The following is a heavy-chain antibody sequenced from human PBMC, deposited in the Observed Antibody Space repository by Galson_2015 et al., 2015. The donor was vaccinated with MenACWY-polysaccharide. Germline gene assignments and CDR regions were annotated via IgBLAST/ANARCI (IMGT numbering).Heavy chain of an antibody. Sequence: SLRLSCAASGFTFSSYAMSWVRQAPGKGLEWVSAISGSGGSTYYADSVKGRFTISRDNAKNSLYLQMNSLRAEDTAVYYCARVPYDFWSGYSSSYMDVWGKGTTVTVSS. CDR3: ARVPYDFWSGYSSSYMDV. D-gene: IGHD3-3*01. J-gene: IGHJ6*03. CDR1: GFTFSSYA. CDR2: ISGSGGST. V-gene: IGHV3-23*01.